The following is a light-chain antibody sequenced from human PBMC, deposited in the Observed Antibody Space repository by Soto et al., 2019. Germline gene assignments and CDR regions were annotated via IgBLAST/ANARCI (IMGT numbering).Light chain of an antibody. V-gene: IGKV3-15*01. CDR2: GAS. J-gene: IGKJ1*01. CDR3: QQYNNWPLT. CDR1: QSVSIN. Sequence: ETVMTQSPATLSVSPGERATLSCRASQSVSINLAWYQQKPGQAPRLLIYGASTRATGIPARFSGSGSGTEFTLTISSLQSEDFAVYYCQQYNNWPLTFGQGTPVEIK.